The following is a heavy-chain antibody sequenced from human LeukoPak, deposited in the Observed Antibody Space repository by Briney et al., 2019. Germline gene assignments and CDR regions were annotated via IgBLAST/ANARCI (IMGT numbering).Heavy chain of an antibody. J-gene: IGHJ5*02. V-gene: IGHV1-2*02. CDR3: ASDRYASGSYNWSDP. CDR2: INPNSGGT. CDR1: GYTFTGYY. D-gene: IGHD3-10*01. Sequence: ASVKVSCKASGYTFTGYYMHWVRQAPGQGLEWMGWINPNSGGTGYAQKFQGRVTMTRDTSISTAYMELSRLRSDDTAVYYCASDRYASGSYNWSDPWGQGTLVTVSS.